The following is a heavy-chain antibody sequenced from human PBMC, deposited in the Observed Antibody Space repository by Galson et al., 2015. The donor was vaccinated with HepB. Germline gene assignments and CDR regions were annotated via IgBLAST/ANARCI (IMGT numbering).Heavy chain of an antibody. CDR1: GGSISSHY. V-gene: IGHV4-59*11. D-gene: IGHD6-19*01. J-gene: IGHJ5*02. CDR3: AREGWLVNDWFDP. CDR2: IYYSGST. Sequence: SETLSFTCTVSGGSISSHYWSWIRQPPGKGLEWIGYIYYSGSTNYNPSLKSRVTISVDTSKNQFSLKLSSVTAADTAVYYCAREGWLVNDWFDPWGQGTLVTVSS.